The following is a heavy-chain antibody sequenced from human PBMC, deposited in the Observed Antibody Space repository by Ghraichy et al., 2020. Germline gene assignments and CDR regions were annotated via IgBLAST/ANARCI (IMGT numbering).Heavy chain of an antibody. CDR1: GFTFSIYW. D-gene: IGHD6-13*01. J-gene: IGHJ1*01. V-gene: IGHV3-74*01. Sequence: GESLNISCAASGFTFSIYWMHWVRQAPGKGLVWVSRINSDGSSTSYADSVKGRFTISRDNAKNTLYLQMNSLRAEDTAVYYCARGGQQLDEYFQHWGQGTLVTVSS. CDR3: ARGGQQLDEYFQH. CDR2: INSDGSST.